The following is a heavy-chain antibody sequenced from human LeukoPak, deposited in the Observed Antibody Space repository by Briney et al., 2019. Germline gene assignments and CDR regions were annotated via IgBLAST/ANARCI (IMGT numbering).Heavy chain of an antibody. CDR3: ARVRQQLVWGTYYFDY. CDR1: GGSISSYY. CDR2: IYYSGST. V-gene: IGHV4-59*01. D-gene: IGHD6-13*01. J-gene: IGHJ4*02. Sequence: SGTLSLTCTVSGGSISSYYWSWIRQPPGKGLEWIGYIYYSGSTNYNPSLKSRVTISVDTSKNQFSLKLSSVTAADTAVYYCARVRQQLVWGTYYFDYWGQGTLVTVSS.